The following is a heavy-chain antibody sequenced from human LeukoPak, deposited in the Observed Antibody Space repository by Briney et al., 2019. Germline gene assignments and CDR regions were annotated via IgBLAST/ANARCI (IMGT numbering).Heavy chain of an antibody. CDR1: GGSISSGGYF. J-gene: IGHJ6*02. CDR2: IYESSHA. Sequence: PSETLSLTCAVSGGSISSGGYFWSWIRQPPGKGLEWIGYIYESSHALYNPSLKSRVSISGDKSKNQFSLRVNSVTAADTAIYYCARINYYGSGTYYASIDYGLDVWGPGTTVTVSS. CDR3: ARINYYGSGTYYASIDYGLDV. D-gene: IGHD3-10*01. V-gene: IGHV4-30-2*01.